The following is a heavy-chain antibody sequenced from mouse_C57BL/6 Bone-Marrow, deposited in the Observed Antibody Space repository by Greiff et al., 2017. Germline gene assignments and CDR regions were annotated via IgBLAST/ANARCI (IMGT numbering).Heavy chain of an antibody. Sequence: VQLQQPGAELVMPGASVKLSCKASGYTFTSYWMHWVKQRPGQGLEWIGEIDPSDSYTNYNQKFKGQSTLTVDKSSSTAYMQLSSLTSEDSAVYYCARSGDGYYSWFAYWGQGTLVTVSA. CDR1: GYTFTSYW. CDR3: ARSGDGYYSWFAY. CDR2: IDPSDSYT. D-gene: IGHD2-3*01. V-gene: IGHV1-69*01. J-gene: IGHJ3*01.